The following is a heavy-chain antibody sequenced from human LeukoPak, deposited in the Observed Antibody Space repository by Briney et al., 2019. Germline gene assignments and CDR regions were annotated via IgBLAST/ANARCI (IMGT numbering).Heavy chain of an antibody. Sequence: SETLSLTCTVSGGSISSSSYYWGWIRQPPGKGLEWIGSIYYSGSTYYNPSLKSRVTISVDTSKNQSSLKLSSVTAADTAVYYCARQGNIVVVPAAMPKGWFDPWGQGTLVTVSS. V-gene: IGHV4-39*01. CDR3: ARQGNIVVVPAAMPKGWFDP. J-gene: IGHJ5*02. CDR2: IYYSGST. D-gene: IGHD2-2*01. CDR1: GGSISSSSYY.